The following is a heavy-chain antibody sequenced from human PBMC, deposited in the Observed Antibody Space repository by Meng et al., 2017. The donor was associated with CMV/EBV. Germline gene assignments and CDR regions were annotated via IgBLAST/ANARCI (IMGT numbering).Heavy chain of an antibody. Sequence: SETLSLTCAVYGGSFSGYYWGWIRQPPGKGLEWIGSIYYSGSTYYNPSLKSRVTISVDTSKNQFSLKLSSVTAADTAVYYCASQITDIYGDLYYYYYYGMDVWGQGTTVTVSS. J-gene: IGHJ6*02. V-gene: IGHV4-39*01. D-gene: IGHD4-17*01. CDR2: IYYSGST. CDR3: ASQITDIYGDLYYYYYYGMDV. CDR1: GGSFSGYY.